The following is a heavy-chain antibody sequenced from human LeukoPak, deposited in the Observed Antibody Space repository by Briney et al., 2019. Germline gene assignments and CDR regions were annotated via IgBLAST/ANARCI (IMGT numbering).Heavy chain of an antibody. Sequence: PGGSLRLSCAASGFTFSSYAMTWVRPAPGKGLEWVSAISGSGGSTYYADSVRGRFTISRDNSKNTLYLQMNSLRAEDTAIYYCAKDHRYYDSSGYYGLDYWGQGTLVTVSS. CDR1: GFTFSSYA. CDR2: ISGSGGST. CDR3: AKDHRYYDSSGYYGLDY. D-gene: IGHD3-22*01. J-gene: IGHJ4*02. V-gene: IGHV3-23*01.